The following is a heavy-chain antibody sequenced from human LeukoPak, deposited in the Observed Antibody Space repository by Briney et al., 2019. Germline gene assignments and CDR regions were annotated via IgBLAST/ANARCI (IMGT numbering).Heavy chain of an antibody. CDR3: ARAIPVVGASPPFDY. D-gene: IGHD1-26*01. CDR1: GYTFTSYG. CDR2: ISAYNGNT. V-gene: IGHV1-18*01. Sequence: ASVKVSCKASGYTFTSYGFSWVRQAPGQGIGWMGWISAYNGNTNYAQKIQGRATMTTDTSTSTANMKRRSLRSDDTAVYYCARAIPVVGASPPFDYWGQRTLVTVSS. J-gene: IGHJ4*02.